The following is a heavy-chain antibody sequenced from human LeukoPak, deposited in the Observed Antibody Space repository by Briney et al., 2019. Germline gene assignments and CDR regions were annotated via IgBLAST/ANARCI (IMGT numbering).Heavy chain of an antibody. CDR3: ARAAGTYYYDSSGSPDAFDI. D-gene: IGHD3-22*01. CDR2: INHSGST. Sequence: SETLSLTCAVYGGSFSGYYWSWIRQPPGKGLEWIGEINHSGSTNCNPSLKSRVTISVDTSKNQFSLKLSSVTAADTAVYYCARAAGTYYYDSSGSPDAFDIWGQGTMVTVSS. J-gene: IGHJ3*02. CDR1: GGSFSGYY. V-gene: IGHV4-34*01.